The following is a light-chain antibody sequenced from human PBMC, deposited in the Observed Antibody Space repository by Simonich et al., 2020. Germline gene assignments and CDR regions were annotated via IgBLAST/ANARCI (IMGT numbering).Light chain of an antibody. Sequence: QSALTQPPSASGSPGQSVTISCTGTSSDVGGSNYVSWYHQHPGKAPQPMIYEVSKRPSGVPDRFSGSKSGNTASLTVSGLQAEDEADYYCSSYAGSNNYWVFGGGTKLTVL. V-gene: IGLV2-8*01. J-gene: IGLJ3*02. CDR1: SSDVGGSNY. CDR3: SSYAGSNNYWV. CDR2: EVS.